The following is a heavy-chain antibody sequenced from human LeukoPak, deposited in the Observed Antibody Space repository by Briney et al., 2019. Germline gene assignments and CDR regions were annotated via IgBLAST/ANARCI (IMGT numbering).Heavy chain of an antibody. CDR2: INPNSGGT. CDR1: GYTFTGYY. Sequence: ASVKVSCKASGYTFTGYYMHWVRQAPGQGLEWMGWINPNSGGTNYAQKLQGRVTMTRDTSISTAYMELSRLRSDDTAVYYCARVWGIAVAGSLTPTLGALDYWGQGTLVTVSS. V-gene: IGHV1-2*02. CDR3: ARVWGIAVAGSLTPTLGALDY. J-gene: IGHJ4*02. D-gene: IGHD6-19*01.